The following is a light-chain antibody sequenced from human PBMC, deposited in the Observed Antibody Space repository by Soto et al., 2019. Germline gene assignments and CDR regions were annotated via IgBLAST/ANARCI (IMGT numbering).Light chain of an antibody. CDR1: QSVSYY. CDR2: DIS. Sequence: EVVLTQFPANLSLSPGESATLSCRASQSVSYYLAWYQHKPGQAPRLLIYDISKRATGIPARSSGGGSGTDFTLTISNLEPEDSAVYYCQQRSNWPALTFGGGTKVEI. CDR3: QQRSNWPALT. V-gene: IGKV3-11*01. J-gene: IGKJ4*01.